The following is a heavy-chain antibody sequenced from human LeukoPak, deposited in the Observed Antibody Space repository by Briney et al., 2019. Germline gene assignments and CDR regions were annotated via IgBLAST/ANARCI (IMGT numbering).Heavy chain of an antibody. V-gene: IGHV5-10-1*01. D-gene: IGHD3-16*02. CDR3: ARVIHLGELSLYDY. CDR1: GYNFTTYW. J-gene: IGHJ4*02. CDR2: IDPSDSYT. Sequence: GESLKISCKGSGYNFTTYWITWVRQVPGKSLEWMGRIDPSDSYTNYSPSFQGHVTISADKSISTAYLQWSSLKASDTAMYYCARVIHLGELSLYDYWGQGTLVTVS.